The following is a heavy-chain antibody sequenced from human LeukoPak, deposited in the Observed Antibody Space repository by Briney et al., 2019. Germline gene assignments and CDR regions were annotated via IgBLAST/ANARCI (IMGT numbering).Heavy chain of an antibody. CDR2: INGDGKST. Sequence: GGSLRLSCAASGFTFSTYFMHWIRQAPGKGLVWVSRINGDGKSTTYADSVMGRFTISRDNAKNTLYLQMNSLRAEDTALYYCARDLHYYVAMDVWGQGTTVTVSS. CDR1: GFTFSTYF. J-gene: IGHJ6*02. CDR3: ARDLHYYVAMDV. V-gene: IGHV3-74*01. D-gene: IGHD3-10*02.